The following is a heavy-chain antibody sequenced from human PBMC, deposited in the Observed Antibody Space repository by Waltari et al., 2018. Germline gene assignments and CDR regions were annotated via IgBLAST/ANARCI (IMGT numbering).Heavy chain of an antibody. J-gene: IGHJ4*02. Sequence: QLQLQESGPGLVKPSGTLSLTCAVSGDSVSHGDLWRWVRQTPGKGLEWIGQVQGSGRTNYNPSFASRVTVAVDTSNNRFSLKVISATAADTGVYYCARDRGRGLYLDSWGPGTLVTVSP. CDR3: ARDRGRGLYLDS. D-gene: IGHD2-15*01. CDR2: VQGSGRT. V-gene: IGHV4-4*02. CDR1: GDSVSHGDL.